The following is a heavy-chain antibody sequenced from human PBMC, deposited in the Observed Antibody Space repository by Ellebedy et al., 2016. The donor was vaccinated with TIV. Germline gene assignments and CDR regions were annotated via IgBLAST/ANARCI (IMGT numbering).Heavy chain of an antibody. V-gene: IGHV4-61*05. CDR2: IYVSGST. D-gene: IGHD6-6*01. Sequence: SETLSLXXTVSGGSISSSGYYWGWIRQPPGKGLEWIGEIYVSGSTNYNLSLKSRVTISLDKSKAHFSLKLTSVTAADTAMYYCARAVIAPRPYYFDYWGQGALVTVSS. J-gene: IGHJ4*02. CDR3: ARAVIAPRPYYFDY. CDR1: GGSISSSGYY.